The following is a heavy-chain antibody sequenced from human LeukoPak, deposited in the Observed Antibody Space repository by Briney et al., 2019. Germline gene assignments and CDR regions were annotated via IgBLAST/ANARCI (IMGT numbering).Heavy chain of an antibody. CDR1: GITLSNYG. V-gene: IGHV3-23*01. CDR2: ISDSGGST. J-gene: IGHJ6*02. Sequence: GGSLRLSCAVSGITLSNYGMSWVRQAPGKGLEWVAGISDSGGSTNYADFVKGRFTISRDNSKNTVYLQMNSLRAEDTAVYYCAKDLFSGSYSFYFYGLDLWGLGTTVTVSS. CDR3: AKDLFSGSYSFYFYGLDL. D-gene: IGHD3-10*01.